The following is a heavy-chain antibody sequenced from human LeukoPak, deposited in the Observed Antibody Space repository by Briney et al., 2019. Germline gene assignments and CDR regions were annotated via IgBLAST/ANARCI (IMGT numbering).Heavy chain of an antibody. J-gene: IGHJ4*02. V-gene: IGHV4-4*07. CDR2: ISPSGNT. CDR1: GGSISSYH. CDR3: ARHYCTSPSCYLYYFDY. Sequence: SETLPLTCTVSGGSISSYHWNWIRQPAGMGLEWIGHISPSGNTNYNPSLKSRVTISVDKSKNQFSLKLTSVTAADTAVYYCARHYCTSPSCYLYYFDYWGQGTLVTVSS. D-gene: IGHD2-2*01.